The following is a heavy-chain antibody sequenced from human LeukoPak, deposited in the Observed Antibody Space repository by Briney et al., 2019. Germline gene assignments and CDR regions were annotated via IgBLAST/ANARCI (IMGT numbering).Heavy chain of an antibody. CDR1: GGSISSYY. CDR3: ARDQGSGDANFDY. V-gene: IGHV4-59*01. CDR2: IHYIGTT. D-gene: IGHD4-17*01. Sequence: SETLSLTCIVSGGSISSYYWSWIRQPPGKGLEWIGYIHYIGTTYYNPSLKSRVTISVDTSTNQFSLNLSSVTAADTAVYYCARDQGSGDANFDYWGQGTLVTVSS. J-gene: IGHJ4*02.